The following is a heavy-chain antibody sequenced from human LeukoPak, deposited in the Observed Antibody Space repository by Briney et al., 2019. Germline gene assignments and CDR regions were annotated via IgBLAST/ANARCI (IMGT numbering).Heavy chain of an antibody. CDR1: GFTFSDYA. CDR3: AKKIAVGHPNYFVP. V-gene: IGHV3-23*01. Sequence: GGSLGLPCAASGFTFSDYAMTWVRQAPGKGLEWVSEISSAASSIWYAESVKGRFTISRDNSKNTLYLQMDSLRVEDTAIYYCAKKIAVGHPNYFVPWGQGSLVTVSS. CDR2: ISSAASSI. J-gene: IGHJ5*02. D-gene: IGHD1-7*01.